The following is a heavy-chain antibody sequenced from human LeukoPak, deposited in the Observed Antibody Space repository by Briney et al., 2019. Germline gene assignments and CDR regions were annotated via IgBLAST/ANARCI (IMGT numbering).Heavy chain of an antibody. J-gene: IGHJ4*02. V-gene: IGHV3-23*01. D-gene: IGHD6-19*01. CDR2: IRGSGGST. Sequence: PGGSLRLSCAASGFTFSSYAMSWVRQAPGKGLEWVSAIRGSGGSTNYVDSVRGRFTISRDNSKNTLYLQMNSLRAEDTAVYYCAKGARIAVAVLDYWGQGTLVTVSS. CDR3: AKGARIAVAVLDY. CDR1: GFTFSSYA.